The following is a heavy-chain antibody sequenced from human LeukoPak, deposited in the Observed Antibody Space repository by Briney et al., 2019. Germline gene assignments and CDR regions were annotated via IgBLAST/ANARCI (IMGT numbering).Heavy chain of an antibody. J-gene: IGHJ3*02. Sequence: GGSLRLSCAASGFTFSSYAMSWVRQAPGKGLEWVSAISGSGGSTYYADSVKGRFTISRDNSKNTLHLQMNSLRAEDTAVYYCAKFGGVSPDAFDIWGQGTMVTVSS. D-gene: IGHD3-16*01. V-gene: IGHV3-23*01. CDR1: GFTFSSYA. CDR2: ISGSGGST. CDR3: AKFGGVSPDAFDI.